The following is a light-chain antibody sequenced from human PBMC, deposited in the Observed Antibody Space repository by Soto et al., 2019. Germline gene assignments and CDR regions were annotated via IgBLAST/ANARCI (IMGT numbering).Light chain of an antibody. CDR3: GTWDSSLSVAV. CDR2: DND. CDR1: SSNIGDNY. J-gene: IGLJ7*01. Sequence: QSVLTQPPSVSAAAGQKVTISCSGSSSNIGDNYVSWYQQVPGTAPKLLIYDNDQRSSGTPDRFSAYKSGTSATLGITGLQNGDEADYYCGTWDSSLSVAVFGGGTQLTVL. V-gene: IGLV1-51*01.